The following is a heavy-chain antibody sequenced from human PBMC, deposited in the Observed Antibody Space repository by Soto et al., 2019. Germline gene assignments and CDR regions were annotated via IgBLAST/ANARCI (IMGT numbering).Heavy chain of an antibody. D-gene: IGHD1-26*01. CDR1: GGTFSSYS. Sequence: QVQLVQSGAAVKKPGSSVKVSCKSSGGTFSSYSINWVRQAPGQGLEWMGEIIPIFGTANYAPKFQGRVTITADESTSTAYMELSSLRSEDTAVYYCARDGGRHSGGIDYWGQGTLVTVSS. J-gene: IGHJ4*02. CDR3: ARDGGRHSGGIDY. V-gene: IGHV1-69*01. CDR2: IIPIFGTA.